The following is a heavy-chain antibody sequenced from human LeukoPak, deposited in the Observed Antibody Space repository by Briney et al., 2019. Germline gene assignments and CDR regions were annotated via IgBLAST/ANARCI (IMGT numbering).Heavy chain of an antibody. J-gene: IGHJ3*02. CDR2: ISSSSTYI. D-gene: IGHD4-23*01. CDR1: GFTFSSYN. Sequence: GGSLRLSCAASGFTFSSYNMNWVRQAPGKGLEWVSYISSSSTYIYYADSVKGRFTISRDNAKNSLYLQMNSLRAEDTAVYYCARPLTTVAYGDDAFDIWGQGTMVTVSS. V-gene: IGHV3-21*01. CDR3: ARPLTTVAYGDDAFDI.